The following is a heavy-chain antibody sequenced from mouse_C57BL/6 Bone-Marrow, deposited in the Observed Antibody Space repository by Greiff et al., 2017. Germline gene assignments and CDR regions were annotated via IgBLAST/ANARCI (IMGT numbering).Heavy chain of an antibody. Sequence: QVQLQQSGAELAKPGASVKLSCKASGYTFTSYWMHWVKQRPGQGLEWIGYINPSSGYTKYNQKFKDKATLTADKSSRTAYMQLSSLTYEDSAVYYCARGRLLLWGTGTTVTVSS. D-gene: IGHD1-1*01. V-gene: IGHV1-7*01. J-gene: IGHJ1*03. CDR3: ARGRLLL. CDR1: GYTFTSYW. CDR2: INPSSGYT.